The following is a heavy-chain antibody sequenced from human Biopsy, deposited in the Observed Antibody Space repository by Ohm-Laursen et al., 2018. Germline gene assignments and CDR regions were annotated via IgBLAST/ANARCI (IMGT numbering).Heavy chain of an antibody. CDR2: IYYSGST. V-gene: IGHV4-59*01. CDR1: GGSISSDY. J-gene: IGHJ6*02. D-gene: IGHD2/OR15-2a*01. Sequence: SETLSLTLTSTVSGGSISSDYWSWIRQTPGKGLEWIGYIYYSGSTNYNPSLKSRVTVSVDTSKNQFSLRLNSVTAADTAVYYCARATNSTGWPYYYFYGMDVWGQGTTVTVSS. CDR3: ARATNSTGWPYYYFYGMDV.